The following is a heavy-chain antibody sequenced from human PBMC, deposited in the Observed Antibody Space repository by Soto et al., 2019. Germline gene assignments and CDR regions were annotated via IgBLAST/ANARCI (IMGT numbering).Heavy chain of an antibody. J-gene: IGHJ6*02. V-gene: IGHV1-69*13. CDR3: ARANYYGSGSPVSYYYYYGMDV. D-gene: IGHD3-10*01. Sequence: SVKVSCKASGGTFSSDAISWVRQAPGEGLEWMGGIIPIFGTANYAQKFQGRVTITADESTSTAYMELSSLRSEDTAVYYCARANYYGSGSPVSYYYYYGMDVWGQGTTVTVSS. CDR2: IIPIFGTA. CDR1: GGTFSSDA.